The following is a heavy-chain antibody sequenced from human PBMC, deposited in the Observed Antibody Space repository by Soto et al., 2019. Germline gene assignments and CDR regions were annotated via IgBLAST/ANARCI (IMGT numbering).Heavy chain of an antibody. Sequence: GGSLRLSCAASGFTFSNYWMHWVRQGPGKGLVWISRLNSDGSSTTYADSVKGRFTISRDNAKNTVYLQMNSLRAEDTAVYYCARGGYYDISVYLPVGFDYWGQGALVTVSS. J-gene: IGHJ4*02. D-gene: IGHD3-22*01. CDR1: GFTFSNYW. V-gene: IGHV3-74*01. CDR2: LNSDGSST. CDR3: ARGGYYDISVYLPVGFDY.